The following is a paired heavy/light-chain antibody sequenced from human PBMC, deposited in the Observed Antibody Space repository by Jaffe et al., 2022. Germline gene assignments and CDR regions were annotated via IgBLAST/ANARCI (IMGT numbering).Light chain of an antibody. J-gene: IGLJ2*01. V-gene: IGLV3-1*01. CDR2: QDT. Sequence: SYELTQPPSVSVSPGQTATITCSGDKLGDKYACWYQQRPGQSPVLVIYQDTKRPSGIPERFSGSNSGNTATLTISGTQAMDEADYYCQAWDSSTVVFGGGTKLTVL. CDR3: QAWDSSTVV. CDR1: KLGDKY.
Heavy chain of an antibody. J-gene: IGHJ3*02. CDR3: ARLGYCSSTTCPEGAFDI. CDR2: LYYSGST. CDR1: GGSISSSSYY. D-gene: IGHD2-2*01. Sequence: QLQLQESGPGLVKPSETLSLTCTVSGGSISSSSYYWGWIRQPPGKGLEWIGSLYYSGSTYYHPSLKSRVTMSVDTSKNQFSLKLSSVTAADTAVYYCARLGYCSSTTCPEGAFDIWGQGTMVTVSS. V-gene: IGHV4-39*01.